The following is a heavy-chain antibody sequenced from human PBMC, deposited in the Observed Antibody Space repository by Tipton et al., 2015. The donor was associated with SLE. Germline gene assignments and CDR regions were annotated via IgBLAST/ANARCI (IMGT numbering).Heavy chain of an antibody. V-gene: IGHV3-7*01. J-gene: IGHJ4*02. CDR2: IKQDGSQK. CDR3: AGGSGWFTDF. CDR1: GFTLSRKY. Sequence: SLRLSCTASGFTLSRKYMSWFRQAPGKGLEWVANIKQDGSQKNYVESVMGRFTISRDNAENSLYLQMTSLRVDDTAVYYCAGGSGWFTDFWGQGALVTVSS. D-gene: IGHD6-19*01.